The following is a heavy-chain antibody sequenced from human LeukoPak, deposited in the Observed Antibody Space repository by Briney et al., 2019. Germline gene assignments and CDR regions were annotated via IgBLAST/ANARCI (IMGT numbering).Heavy chain of an antibody. CDR2: TYYRSQWYN. J-gene: IGHJ4*02. Sequence: KQSQTLSLTCAISGDSVSSNSVAWNWIRQSSSRGLEWLGRTYYRSQWYNEYAASVRGRITINPDTSKNQFSLQLNSVTPGDTAVYYCARDQYCSSFACSFDYWGQGTLVTVSS. CDR1: GDSVSSNSVA. CDR3: ARDQYCSSFACSFDY. D-gene: IGHD2-2*01. V-gene: IGHV6-1*01.